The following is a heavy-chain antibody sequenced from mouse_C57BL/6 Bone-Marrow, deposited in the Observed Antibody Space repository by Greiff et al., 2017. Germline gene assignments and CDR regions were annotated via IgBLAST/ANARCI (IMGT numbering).Heavy chain of an antibody. CDR2: ISDGGSYT. D-gene: IGHD2-3*01. CDR1: GFTFSSYA. CDR3: ALSRWLHFAY. J-gene: IGHJ3*01. V-gene: IGHV5-4*03. Sequence: EVKLVESGGGLVKPGGSLKLSCAVSGFTFSSYAMSWVRQTPEKRLEWVATISDGGSYTYYPDNGKGRFTISRDNTKNNLYLQMSHLKSEDTAMYYCALSRWLHFAYWGQGTLVTVSA.